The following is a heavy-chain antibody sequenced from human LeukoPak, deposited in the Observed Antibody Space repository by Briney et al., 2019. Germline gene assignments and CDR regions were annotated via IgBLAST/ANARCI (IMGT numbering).Heavy chain of an antibody. CDR3: ARVVGYCSGGSYLEEDDY. CDR2: IDPSGGST. D-gene: IGHD2-15*01. CDR1: GYTFTSYY. J-gene: IGHJ4*02. V-gene: IGHV1-46*01. Sequence: ASVKVSCKASGYTFTSYYMHWVRQAPGQGLEWMGIIDPSGGSTSYAQKFQGRVTMTRDMSTSTVYMELSSLRSEDTAVYYCARVVGYCSGGSYLEEDDYWGQGTLVTVSS.